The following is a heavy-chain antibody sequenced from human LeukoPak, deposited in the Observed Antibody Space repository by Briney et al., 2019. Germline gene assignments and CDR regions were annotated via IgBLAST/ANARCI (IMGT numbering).Heavy chain of an antibody. CDR2: IYYSGST. J-gene: IGHJ5*02. Sequence: PSETLSLTCTVSGGSISSYYWNWIRQPPGKGLEWIGYIYYSGSTKHNPSLKSRVTISVDTSKNQFSLKLSSVTAADTAVYYCARGRSGWPKYNWSDPWGQGTLVTVSS. V-gene: IGHV4-59*01. D-gene: IGHD6-19*01. CDR1: GGSISSYY. CDR3: ARGRSGWPKYNWSDP.